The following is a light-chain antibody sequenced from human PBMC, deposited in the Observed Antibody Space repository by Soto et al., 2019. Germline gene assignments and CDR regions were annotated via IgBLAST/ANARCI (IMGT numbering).Light chain of an antibody. J-gene: IGKJ1*01. Sequence: DIVMTQSPDSLAVSLGERATIKCKSSQSVLYHSNNKNYLAWYQQRPGQPPKLLIYCESTREPGVPDRFSGSGSGTDFTLTISSLQLEDVAVYFCQQYQSLTPTFGQGTNVEI. CDR3: QQYQSLTPT. V-gene: IGKV4-1*01. CDR1: QSVLYHSNNKNY. CDR2: CES.